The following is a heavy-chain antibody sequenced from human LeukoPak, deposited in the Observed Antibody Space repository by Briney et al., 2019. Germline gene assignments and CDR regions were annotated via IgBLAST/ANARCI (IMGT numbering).Heavy chain of an antibody. Sequence: ASVKVSCKASGYTFTRYYLHWVRQAPGQGLEWMGWINPASGGTNYAQNFQGRVTMTRDTSISTVYMELSGLRADDTAVYYCARDLLVVASMGSASWGQGTLVTVSP. CDR3: ARDLLVVASMGSAS. V-gene: IGHV1-2*02. CDR2: INPASGGT. D-gene: IGHD2-15*01. CDR1: GYTFTRYY. J-gene: IGHJ5*02.